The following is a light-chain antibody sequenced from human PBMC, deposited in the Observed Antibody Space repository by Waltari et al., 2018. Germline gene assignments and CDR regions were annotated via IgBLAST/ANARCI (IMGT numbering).Light chain of an antibody. CDR2: KDT. V-gene: IGLV3-25*03. J-gene: IGLJ2*01. CDR1: ALPQQY. CDR3: QSTDNSGTYVV. Sequence: SYELTQPPSVSVSPGQTARITCSGGALPQQYSFWYQQRSGQAPVVVIYKDTERPSGIPERFSGSSSGTRVTLTISGVQAEDEADYYCQSTDNSGTYVVFGGGTKLTVL.